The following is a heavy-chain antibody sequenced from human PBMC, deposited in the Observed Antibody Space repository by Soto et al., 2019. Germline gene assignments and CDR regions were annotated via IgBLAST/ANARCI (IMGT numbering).Heavy chain of an antibody. CDR2: INAGNGNT. Sequence: QVQLVQSGAEVKKPGASVKVSCKASGYTFSSYAMHWVRQAPGQRLEWMGGINAGNGNTKYSQKLQGRVTITRDTSASTADMELTSLTSEDTAVYYCAKAGDASGVDYWGQGTLVTVSS. D-gene: IGHD7-27*01. J-gene: IGHJ4*02. CDR1: GYTFSSYA. V-gene: IGHV1-3*01. CDR3: AKAGDASGVDY.